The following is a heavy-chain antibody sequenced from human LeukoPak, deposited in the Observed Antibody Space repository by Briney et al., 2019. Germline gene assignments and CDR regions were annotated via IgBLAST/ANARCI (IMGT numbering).Heavy chain of an antibody. J-gene: IGHJ4*02. CDR2: IYYSGST. CDR1: GGSISSSSYY. CDR3: ARDGLWFGEFMN. D-gene: IGHD3-10*01. V-gene: IGHV4-39*07. Sequence: SETLSLTCTVSGGSISSSSYYWGWIRQPPGKGLEWIGSIYYSGSTYYNPSLKSRVTISVDTSKNQFSLKLSSVTAADTAVYYCARDGLWFGEFMNWGQGTLVTVSS.